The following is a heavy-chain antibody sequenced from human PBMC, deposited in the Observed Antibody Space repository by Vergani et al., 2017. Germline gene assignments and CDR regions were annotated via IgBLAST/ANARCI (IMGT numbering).Heavy chain of an antibody. CDR2: IHSSVTT. V-gene: IGHV4-61*02. CDR1: GGSITSGSFY. D-gene: IGHD3/OR15-3a*01. Sequence: QVQLHESGPGLVKPSETLSLICSVSGGSITSGSFYWSWIRQPAGKGLEWIGRIHSSVTTNYNPSLNGRVTIFVDKSKNLLSLRLNSVTAADTAVYYCARGETRTDWFDPWGQGTLVTVSS. J-gene: IGHJ5*02. CDR3: ARGETRTDWFDP.